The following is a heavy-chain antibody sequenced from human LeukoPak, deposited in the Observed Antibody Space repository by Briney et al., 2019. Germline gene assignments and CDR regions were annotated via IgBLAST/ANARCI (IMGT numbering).Heavy chain of an antibody. CDR3: ATYSSGWYFDY. D-gene: IGHD6-19*01. CDR2: IHPSGGST. CDR1: GYTFTSYY. V-gene: IGHV1-46*03. Sequence: ASVKVSCKASGYTFTSYYMHWVRQAPGQGLGWMGIIHPSGGSTSYAQKFQGRVTMTRDMSTSTVYMELSSLRSEDTAVYYCATYSSGWYFDYWGQGTLVTVSS. J-gene: IGHJ4*02.